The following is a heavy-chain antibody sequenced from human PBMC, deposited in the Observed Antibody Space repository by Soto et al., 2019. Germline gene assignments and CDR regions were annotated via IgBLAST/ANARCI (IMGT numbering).Heavy chain of an antibody. J-gene: IGHJ4*02. CDR2: ISSSSSYI. Sequence: EVQLVESGGGLVKPGGSLRLSCAASGFTFSSYSMNWVRQAPGKGLEWVSSISSSSSYIYYADSVKGRFTISRDNAKNPLYLQMNRLRAEDTAVYYCARDYCSGGSCYSGVTPFDSWGQGTLVTVSS. CDR3: ARDYCSGGSCYSGVTPFDS. V-gene: IGHV3-21*01. CDR1: GFTFSSYS. D-gene: IGHD2-15*01.